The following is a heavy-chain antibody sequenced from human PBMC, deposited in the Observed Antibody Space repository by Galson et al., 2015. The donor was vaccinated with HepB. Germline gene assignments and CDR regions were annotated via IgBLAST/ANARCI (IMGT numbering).Heavy chain of an antibody. CDR2: ISSSSSNI. J-gene: IGHJ4*02. V-gene: IGHV3-21*01. CDR1: GFTFSSYS. CDR3: ARDVDDSSGYYYAYFDY. Sequence: SLRLSCAASGFTFSSYSMNWVRQAPGKGLEWVSSISSSSSNIYYADSVKGRFTISRDNAKNSLYLQMNSLRAEDTAVYYCARDVDDSSGYYYAYFDYWGQGTLVTVSS. D-gene: IGHD3-22*01.